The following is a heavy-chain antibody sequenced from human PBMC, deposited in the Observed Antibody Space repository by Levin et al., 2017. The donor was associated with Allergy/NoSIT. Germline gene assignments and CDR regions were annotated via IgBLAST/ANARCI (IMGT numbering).Heavy chain of an antibody. V-gene: IGHV3-23*01. CDR3: AKGTTTRPREGFDS. J-gene: IGHJ4*02. D-gene: IGHD1-26*01. CDR2: ISGSGNSP. Sequence: SCAASGFTFSNYAMSWVRQAPGKGLEWVSAISGSGNSPYYADSVKGRFTISRDNSKSTLFLQMNSLRADDTAVYYCAKGTTTRPREGFDSWGQGTLVTVSS. CDR1: GFTFSNYA.